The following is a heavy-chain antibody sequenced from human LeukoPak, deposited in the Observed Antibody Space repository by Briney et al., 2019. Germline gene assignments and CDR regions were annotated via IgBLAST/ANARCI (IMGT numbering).Heavy chain of an antibody. CDR1: GGSISSYY. J-gene: IGHJ1*01. D-gene: IGHD2-15*01. V-gene: IGHV4-4*07. CDR3: ARSRYCSGGSCYSGYFQH. Sequence: TASETLSLTCTVSGGSISSYYWSWIRQPAGKGLEWIGRIYTSGSTNYNPSLKSRVTMSVDTSKNQFSLKLSSVTAADTAVYYCARSRYCSGGSCYSGYFQHWGQGTLVTVSS. CDR2: IYTSGST.